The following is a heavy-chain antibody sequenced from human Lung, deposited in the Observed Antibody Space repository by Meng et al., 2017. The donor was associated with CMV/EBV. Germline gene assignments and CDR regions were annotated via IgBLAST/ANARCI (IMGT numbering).Heavy chain of an antibody. CDR1: GGSISSSSYY. J-gene: IGHJ4*02. CDR2: IYYSGST. V-gene: IGHV4-39*07. D-gene: IGHD1/OR15-1a*01. Sequence: SXTLSLXCTVSGGSISSSSYYWGWIRQPPGKGLEWIGSIYYSGSTYYNPSLKSRVTISVDTSKNQFSLKLSSVTAADTAVYYRARESPEQGLDYWGQGTLVTVSS. CDR3: ARESPEQGLDY.